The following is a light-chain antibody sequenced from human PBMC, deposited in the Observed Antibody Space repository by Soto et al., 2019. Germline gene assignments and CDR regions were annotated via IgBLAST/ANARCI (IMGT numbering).Light chain of an antibody. CDR3: QKYNSAPPGFT. CDR1: QSISSW. V-gene: IGKV1-5*01. CDR2: DAS. J-gene: IGKJ3*01. Sequence: DIQMTQSPSTLSASVGDRVTITCRASQSISSWLAWYQQKPGKAPKLLIYDASSLESGVPSRFSGSGSGTEFTLTISSLQPEDVATYYCQKYNSAPPGFTFGPGTKVDI.